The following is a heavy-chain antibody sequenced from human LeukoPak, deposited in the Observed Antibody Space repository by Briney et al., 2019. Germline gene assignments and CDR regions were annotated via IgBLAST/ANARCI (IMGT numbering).Heavy chain of an antibody. CDR3: ARSRHDAFDI. CDR2: INPNSGDA. V-gene: IGHV1-2*02. CDR1: GYTFTGYY. Sequence: ASVKVSCKTSGYTFTGYYIHWVRQAPGQGLEWMGWINPNSGDANYAQKFQGRVSMTGDTSISTAYMELSRLRSDDTAVYYCARSRHDAFDIWGQGTMVTVSS. J-gene: IGHJ3*02.